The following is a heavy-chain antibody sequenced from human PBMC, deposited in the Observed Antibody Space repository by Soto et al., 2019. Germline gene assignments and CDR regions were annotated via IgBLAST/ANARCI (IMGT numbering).Heavy chain of an antibody. Sequence: ASVKVSCKASGYTFTSYYMHWVRQAPGQGLEWMGWINPNSGGTNYAQKFQGWVTMTRDTSISTAYMELSRLRSDDTAVYYCATYSSCWSDYYYYYGMDVWGQGTTVTGSS. CDR2: INPNSGGT. J-gene: IGHJ6*02. D-gene: IGHD6-13*01. CDR1: GYTFTSYY. CDR3: ATYSSCWSDYYYYYGMDV. V-gene: IGHV1-2*04.